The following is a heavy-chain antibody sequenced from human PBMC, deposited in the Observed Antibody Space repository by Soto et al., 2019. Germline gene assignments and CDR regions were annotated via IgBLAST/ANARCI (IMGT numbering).Heavy chain of an antibody. CDR2: ISAYNGNT. D-gene: IGHD5-18*01. Sequence: GASVKVSCKASGYTLTSYGISWVRQAPGQGLEWMGWISAYNGNTNYAQKLQGRVTMTTDTSTSTAYMELRSLRSDDTAVYYCARDPWIQLWLNGMDVWGQGTTVTVSS. V-gene: IGHV1-18*01. CDR3: ARDPWIQLWLNGMDV. J-gene: IGHJ6*02. CDR1: GYTLTSYG.